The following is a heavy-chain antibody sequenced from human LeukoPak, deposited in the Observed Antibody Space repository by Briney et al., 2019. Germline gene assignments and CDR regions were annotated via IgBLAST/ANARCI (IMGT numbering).Heavy chain of an antibody. Sequence: SETLSLTCTVSGGSISSSGYYWGWIRQPPGKGLEWIGSIYYSGSTYYNPSLKSRVSLSVDTPKKQFSLKLRSVTAADTAVYYCARQGYGDFSSRPFDYWGQGTLVTVSS. V-gene: IGHV4-39*01. CDR2: IYYSGST. J-gene: IGHJ4*02. CDR3: ARQGYGDFSSRPFDY. D-gene: IGHD4-17*01. CDR1: GGSISSSGYY.